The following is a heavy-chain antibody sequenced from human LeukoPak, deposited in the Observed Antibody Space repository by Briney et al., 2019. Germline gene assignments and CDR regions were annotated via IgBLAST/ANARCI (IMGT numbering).Heavy chain of an antibody. V-gene: IGHV3-23*01. CDR1: GFTFSSYA. J-gene: IGHJ4*02. D-gene: IGHD2-2*02. CDR2: INSHGDST. CDR3: ATSSTLIVVVPTAIRDY. Sequence: GGSLRLSCAASGFTFSSYAMSWVRQAPGEGLEWVSTINSHGDSTYYADSVKGRFTISRSNSRNTLYLQMSTLRAEDTAVYYCATSSTLIVVVPTAIRDYWGQGTLVTVSS.